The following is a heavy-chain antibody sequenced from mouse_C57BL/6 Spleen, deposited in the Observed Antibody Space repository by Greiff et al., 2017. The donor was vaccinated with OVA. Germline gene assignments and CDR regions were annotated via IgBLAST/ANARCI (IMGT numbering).Heavy chain of an antibody. CDR3: AREDY. V-gene: IGHV1-50*01. CDR2: IDPSDSYT. Sequence: VQLQQPGAELVKPGASVKLSCKASGYTFTNYWMQWVKQRPGQGLEWIGEIDPSDSYTNYNQKFKGKATLTVDTSSSTAYMQLSSLTSEDSAVYYCAREDYWGQGTTLTVSS. CDR1: GYTFTNYW. J-gene: IGHJ2*01.